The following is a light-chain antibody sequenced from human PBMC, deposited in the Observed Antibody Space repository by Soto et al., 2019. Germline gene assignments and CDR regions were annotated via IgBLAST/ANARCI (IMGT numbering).Light chain of an antibody. CDR3: QNYNSYSEA. CDR1: QSISIW. V-gene: IGKV1-5*01. J-gene: IGKJ1*01. Sequence: DIQMTQSPSTLSASVVDRVTITCRASQSISIWLAWYQQKPGKAPKLLIYDASSLESGVPSRFSGSGSGTEFTLTISSLQPDDFATYYCQNYNSYSEAFGQGTKVDIK. CDR2: DAS.